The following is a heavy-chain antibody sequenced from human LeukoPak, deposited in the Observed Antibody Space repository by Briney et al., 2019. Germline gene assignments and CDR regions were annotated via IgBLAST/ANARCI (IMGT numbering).Heavy chain of an antibody. V-gene: IGHV3-21*01. J-gene: IGHJ5*02. D-gene: IGHD4-17*01. CDR2: ISSSSTYI. CDR1: GFTFNSYS. Sequence: GGSLRLSCAASGFTFNSYSMNWVRQAPGKGLEWVSSISSSSTYIYYADSVEGRFTISRDNAKNSLYLQMDSLGAEDTALYYCARESTTVTTGNWFDPWGQGTLVTVSS. CDR3: ARESTTVTTGNWFDP.